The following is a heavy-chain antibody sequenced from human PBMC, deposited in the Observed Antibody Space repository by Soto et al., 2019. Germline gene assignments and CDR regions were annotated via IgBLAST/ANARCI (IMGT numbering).Heavy chain of an antibody. J-gene: IGHJ4*02. CDR2: IYYSGST. Sequence: QVQLQESGPGLVKPSETLSLTCTVSGGSISSYYWSWIRQPPGKGLEWIGNIYYSGSTNYNPSLKSRVTISVDTSKNQFSLKLSSVTAADTAVYYFARYETSYGSGSHTLYYFDYWGQGTLVTVSS. D-gene: IGHD3-10*01. CDR1: GGSISSYY. V-gene: IGHV4-59*01. CDR3: ARYETSYGSGSHTLYYFDY.